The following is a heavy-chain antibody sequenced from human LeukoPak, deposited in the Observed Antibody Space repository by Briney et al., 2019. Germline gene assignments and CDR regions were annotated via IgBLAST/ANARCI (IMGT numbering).Heavy chain of an antibody. V-gene: IGHV3-15*01. CDR2: IKSKTDGGTT. Sequence: GGSLRLSCAAYGFTFNNAWMNWVRQAPGKGLEWVGRIKSKTDGGTTDYAAPVKGRFTISRDDSNNRLYLQMNSLKIEDTAVYYCATEVMYITPVADYWGQGTLVTVSS. CDR3: ATEVMYITPVADY. D-gene: IGHD3-16*01. J-gene: IGHJ4*02. CDR1: GFTFNNAW.